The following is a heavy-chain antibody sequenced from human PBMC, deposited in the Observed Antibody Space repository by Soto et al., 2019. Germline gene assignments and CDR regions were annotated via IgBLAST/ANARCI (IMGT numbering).Heavy chain of an antibody. V-gene: IGHV3-21*01. J-gene: IGHJ6*02. CDR1: GFTFSSCT. CDR2: ISPTTSHL. Sequence: EVHLVESGGGLVKPGGSLRLSCAVSGFTFSSCTMNWVRQAPGKGLEWVSSISPTTSHLYYADSVKGRLTTSRDNAKNSLSRQMSSLRAEDTAVYYCSGFSGGAPHQSYGMAVWSQGTTVTVSS. D-gene: IGHD2-15*01. CDR3: SGFSGGAPHQSYGMAV.